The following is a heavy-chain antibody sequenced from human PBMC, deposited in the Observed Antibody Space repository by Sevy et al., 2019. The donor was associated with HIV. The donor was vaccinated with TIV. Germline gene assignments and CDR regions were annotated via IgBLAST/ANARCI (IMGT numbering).Heavy chain of an antibody. CDR2: ISYDGSNK. CDR3: AREQEYQLLFSFGMDV. V-gene: IGHV3-30*04. Sequence: GGSLRLSCAASGFTFSSYAMHWVRQAPGKGLEWVAVISYDGSNKYYADSVKGRFTISRDNSKNMLYLQMNSLRAEDTAVYYCAREQEYQLLFSFGMDVWGQGTTVTVSS. D-gene: IGHD2-2*01. CDR1: GFTFSSYA. J-gene: IGHJ6*02.